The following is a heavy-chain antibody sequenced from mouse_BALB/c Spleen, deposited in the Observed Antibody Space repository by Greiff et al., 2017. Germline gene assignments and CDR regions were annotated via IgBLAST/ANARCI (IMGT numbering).Heavy chain of an antibody. J-gene: IGHJ4*01. CDR1: GYTFTSYW. V-gene: IGHV1-69*02. Sequence: QVQLKQPGAELVRPGASVKLSCKASGYTFTSYWINWVKQRPGQGLEWIGNIYPSDSYTNYNQKFKDKATLTVDKSSSTAYMQLSSPTSEDSAVYYCTRRVPHAMDYWGQGTSVTVSS. CDR2: IYPSDSYT. D-gene: IGHD5-1*01. CDR3: TRRVPHAMDY.